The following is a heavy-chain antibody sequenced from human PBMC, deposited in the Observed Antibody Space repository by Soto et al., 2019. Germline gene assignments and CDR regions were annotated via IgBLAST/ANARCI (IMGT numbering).Heavy chain of an antibody. Sequence: QLQLQESGSGLVKPSQTLSLTCAVSGGSISSGGYAWNWIRQPPGKGLEWIGYIYHSGYTSYNPSLKSRVLISVAKSENQFSLKLSFVTAADTAVYYCARDSLTGHYFDPWGQGTLVTVSS. CDR1: GGSISSGGYA. CDR2: IYHSGYT. J-gene: IGHJ5*02. D-gene: IGHD1-26*01. V-gene: IGHV4-30-2*01. CDR3: ARDSLTGHYFDP.